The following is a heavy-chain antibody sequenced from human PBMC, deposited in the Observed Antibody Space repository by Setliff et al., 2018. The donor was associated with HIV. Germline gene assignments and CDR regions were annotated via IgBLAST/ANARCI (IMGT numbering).Heavy chain of an antibody. CDR3: ARESYGSGTYDY. J-gene: IGHJ4*02. D-gene: IGHD3-10*01. CDR1: GGSISSYY. CDR2: IYTSGST. V-gene: IGHV4-4*08. Sequence: SETLSLTCTVSGGSISSYYWSWIRQPPGKALEWIGYIYTSGSTNYNPSLKSRVTISIDTSKKQFSLRLTSVTAADSAVYYCARESYGSGTYDYWGQGTQVTVSS.